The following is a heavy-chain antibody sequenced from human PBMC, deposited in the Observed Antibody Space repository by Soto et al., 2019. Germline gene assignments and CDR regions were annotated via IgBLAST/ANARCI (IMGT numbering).Heavy chain of an antibody. CDR3: VMVDNYVTPTPQDV. CDR1: GYIFVNYG. Sequence: QVQLVQSGDEVKKPGASVKVSCKASGYIFVNYGIAWVRXXXXXXXXWMGWISPYTGNTHSATKVQGRLTMTTDTXXXXXXXXXXXXXXXXXXXXYCVMVDNYVTPTPQDVWGQGTTVTVSS. CDR2: ISPYTGNT. V-gene: IGHV1-18*01. J-gene: IGHJ6*02. D-gene: IGHD3-16*01.